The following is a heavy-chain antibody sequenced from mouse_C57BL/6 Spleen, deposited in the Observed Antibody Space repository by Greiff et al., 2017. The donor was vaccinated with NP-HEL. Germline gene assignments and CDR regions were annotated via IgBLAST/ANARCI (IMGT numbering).Heavy chain of an antibody. J-gene: IGHJ4*01. D-gene: IGHD1-1*01. Sequence: VKLMESGPGLVAPSQRLSITCTVSGFSLTSYGVHWVRQPPGKGLEWLVVIWSDGSTTYNSALKSRLSISKDNSKSQVFLKMNSLQTDDTAMYYCARHEDYGSSYYAMDYWGQGTSVTVSS. V-gene: IGHV2-6-1*01. CDR2: IWSDGST. CDR3: ARHEDYGSSYYAMDY. CDR1: GFSLTSYG.